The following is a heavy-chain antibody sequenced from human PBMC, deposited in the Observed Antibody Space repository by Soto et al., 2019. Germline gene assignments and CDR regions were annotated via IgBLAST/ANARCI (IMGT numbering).Heavy chain of an antibody. Sequence: SETLSLTCTVSGGSISSYYWSWIRQPPGKGLEWIGYIYYSWSTNYNPSLKSRVTISVDTSKNQFSLKLSSVTAADTAVYYCARMPASRDSSGYSLDYWGQGTLVTVSS. V-gene: IGHV4-59*01. D-gene: IGHD3-22*01. J-gene: IGHJ4*02. CDR3: ARMPASRDSSGYSLDY. CDR1: GGSISSYY. CDR2: IYYSWST.